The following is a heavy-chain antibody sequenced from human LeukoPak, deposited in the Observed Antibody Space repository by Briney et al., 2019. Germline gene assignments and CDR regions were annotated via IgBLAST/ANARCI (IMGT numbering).Heavy chain of an antibody. CDR1: GFTFSSYS. CDR3: ARGIDDGDNWFDP. V-gene: IGHV3-21*04. J-gene: IGHJ5*02. D-gene: IGHD1-1*01. Sequence: GGSLRLSCAASGFTFSSYSMNWVRQAPGKGLEWVSSISTSSSYINYADSVKGRFTISRDNAKNSLYLQMNSLRAEDTALYYCARGIDDGDNWFDPWGQGTLVTVSS. CDR2: ISTSSSYI.